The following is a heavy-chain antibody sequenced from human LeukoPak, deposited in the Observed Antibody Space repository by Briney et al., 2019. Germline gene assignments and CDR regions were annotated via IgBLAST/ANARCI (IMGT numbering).Heavy chain of an antibody. D-gene: IGHD3-22*01. V-gene: IGHV3-30*03. CDR3: ATSPPDYYDSSGYYTTGYFDY. Sequence: GGSLRLSCAASGFTFSNYGMSWVRQAPGKGLEWVAVISYDGSNKYYADSVKGRFTISRDNSKNTLYLQMNSLRAEDTAVYYCATSPPDYYDSSGYYTTGYFDYWGQGTLVTVSS. J-gene: IGHJ4*02. CDR2: ISYDGSNK. CDR1: GFTFSNYG.